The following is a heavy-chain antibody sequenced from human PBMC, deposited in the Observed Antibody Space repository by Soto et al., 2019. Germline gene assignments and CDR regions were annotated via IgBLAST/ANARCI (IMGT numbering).Heavy chain of an antibody. CDR3: ARNGTYDSALSQYTGMDV. D-gene: IGHD3-22*01. Sequence: QQTPGQGLEWMGGIVPMFGTPTYAEKFKGRLAISATRSTSTAYVELTSLRSEDTAVYYCARNGTYDSALSQYTGMDVWCQGTGVSVS. J-gene: IGHJ6*02. V-gene: IGHV1-69*06. CDR2: IVPMFGTP.